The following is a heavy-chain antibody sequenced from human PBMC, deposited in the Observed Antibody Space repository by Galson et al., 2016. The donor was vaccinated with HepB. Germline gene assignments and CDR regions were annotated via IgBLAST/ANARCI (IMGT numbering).Heavy chain of an antibody. Sequence: SLRLSCAASGFIVSSHYMNWVRQAPGKGLEWVANIKQDGSEKYYLDSVKGRFTISRDNAKNSLYLQMNSLRAEDTAVYYCAQYYYDTSGYLEYFQHWGQGARVTVSS. D-gene: IGHD3-22*01. CDR1: GFIVSSHY. CDR2: IKQDGSEK. CDR3: AQYYYDTSGYLEYFQH. V-gene: IGHV3-7*03. J-gene: IGHJ1*01.